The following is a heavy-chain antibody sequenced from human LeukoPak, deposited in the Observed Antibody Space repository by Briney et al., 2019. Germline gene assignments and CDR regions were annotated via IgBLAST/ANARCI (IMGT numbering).Heavy chain of an antibody. CDR2: IYYSGST. CDR3: VRADSHYDFWSGPAFDY. V-gene: IGHV4-59*01. Sequence: SETLSLTCTVSGGSISSYYWSWIRQPPGKGLEWIGYIYYSGSTNYNPSLKSRVTISVDTSKNQFSLKLSSVTAADTAVYYCVRADSHYDFWSGPAFDYWGQGTLVTVSS. J-gene: IGHJ4*02. D-gene: IGHD3-3*01. CDR1: GGSISSYY.